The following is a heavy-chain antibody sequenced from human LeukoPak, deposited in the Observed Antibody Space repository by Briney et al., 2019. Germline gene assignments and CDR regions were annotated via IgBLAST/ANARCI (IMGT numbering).Heavy chain of an antibody. Sequence: GGSLRLSCAASGFTFSSHWMTWVRQAPGKGLEWVANINQDGSERYYVDSVKGRFTISRDNAKNSLYLQMNSLRAEDTAVYYCARDSEYSSSSAFDIWGQGTMVTVSS. J-gene: IGHJ3*02. CDR1: GFTFSSHW. CDR2: INQDGSER. V-gene: IGHV3-7*01. D-gene: IGHD6-13*01. CDR3: ARDSEYSSSSAFDI.